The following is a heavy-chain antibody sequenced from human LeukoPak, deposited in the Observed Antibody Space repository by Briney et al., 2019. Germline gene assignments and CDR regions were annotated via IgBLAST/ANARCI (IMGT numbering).Heavy chain of an antibody. V-gene: IGHV3-11*04. J-gene: IGHJ4*02. D-gene: IGHD6-13*01. CDR1: GLTFSDYY. CDR2: ISSSGSTI. Sequence: GGSLRLSCAASGLTFSDYYMSWIRQAPGKGLEWVSYISSSGSTIYYADSVKGRFTISRDNAKNSLYLQMNSLRAEDTAVYYCARDSSSWYEFDYWGQGTLVTVSS. CDR3: ARDSSSWYEFDY.